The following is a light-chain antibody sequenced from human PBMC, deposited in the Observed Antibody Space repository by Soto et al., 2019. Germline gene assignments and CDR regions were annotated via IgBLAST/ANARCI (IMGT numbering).Light chain of an antibody. CDR1: QSVSIH. CDR3: QQYSNGPPIT. J-gene: IGKJ5*01. Sequence: NVMTQSPGTLSVCLKEGATLSCRASQSVSIHLAWYQQKPGQAPRLLIYDTSTRATGIPARFSGSGSGTEFTLTISSLQSEDFAVYYCQQYSNGPPITFGQGTRLEI. CDR2: DTS. V-gene: IGKV3-15*01.